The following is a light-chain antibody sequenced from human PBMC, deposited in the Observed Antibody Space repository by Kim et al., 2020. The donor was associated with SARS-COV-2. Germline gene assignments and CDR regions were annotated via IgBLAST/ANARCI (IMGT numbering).Light chain of an antibody. V-gene: IGLV3-1*01. J-gene: IGLJ1*01. Sequence: SYELTQPPSVSVSPGQTASITCSGDKLGEKYASWYQHKPGQSPVLVIYHDSERPSGIPERFSGSNSGSTATLTISGTQAMDEADYYCQAWDSTTGVFGTGTKVTDL. CDR2: HDS. CDR1: KLGEKY. CDR3: QAWDSTTGV.